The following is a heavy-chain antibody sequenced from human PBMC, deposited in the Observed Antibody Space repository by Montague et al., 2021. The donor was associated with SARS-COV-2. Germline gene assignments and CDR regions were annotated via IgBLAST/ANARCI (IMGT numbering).Heavy chain of an antibody. J-gene: IGHJ3*02. Sequence: SLRLSCAASGFTFSSYEMTWVRQAPGKGLEWVSYISGSGNTIYYADSVKGRFTISRDNARNSLYLQMNSLRAEDTAVYYCARGKRDVYAFDIWGQGTMVTVSS. CDR2: ISGSGNTI. V-gene: IGHV3-48*03. CDR1: GFTFSSYE. CDR3: ARGKRDVYAFDI.